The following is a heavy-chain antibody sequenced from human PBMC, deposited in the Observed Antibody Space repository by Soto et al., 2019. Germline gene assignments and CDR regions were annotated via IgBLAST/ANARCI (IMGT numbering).Heavy chain of an antibody. CDR3: AKDTHSYYYGSGSYRPKRGNWFDP. CDR1: GFTFSSYG. Sequence: GGSLRLSCAASGFTFSSYGMHWVRQAPGKGLEWVAVISYDGSNKYYADSVKGRFTISRDNSKNTLYLQMNGLRAEDTAVYYCAKDTHSYYYGSGSYRPKRGNWFDPWGQGTLVTVSS. D-gene: IGHD3-10*01. J-gene: IGHJ5*02. V-gene: IGHV3-30*18. CDR2: ISYDGSNK.